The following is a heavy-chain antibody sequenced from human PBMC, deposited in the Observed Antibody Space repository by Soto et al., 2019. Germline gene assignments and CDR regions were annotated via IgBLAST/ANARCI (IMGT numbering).Heavy chain of an antibody. Sequence: GGSLRLSCAASGFTFSSYAMSWVRQAPGKGLEWVSAISGSGGSTYYADSVKGRFTISRENSKNTLYLQMNSLRAEDAAVYYCAKDLVGSNADYYDYWGQGTLVTVSS. D-gene: IGHD2-15*01. CDR1: GFTFSSYA. CDR3: AKDLVGSNADYYDY. V-gene: IGHV3-23*01. J-gene: IGHJ4*02. CDR2: ISGSGGST.